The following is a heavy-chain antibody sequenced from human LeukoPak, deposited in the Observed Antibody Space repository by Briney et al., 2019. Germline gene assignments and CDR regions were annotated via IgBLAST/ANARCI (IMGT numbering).Heavy chain of an antibody. V-gene: IGHV1-8*01. CDR1: GYTFTSHD. J-gene: IGHJ6*02. Sequence: ASVKVSCKASGYTFTSHDINWVRQATGQGLEWMGWMNPNSGNTGYAQKSQGRVTMTRNTSISTAYMELSSLRSEDTAVYYCARGALYDILTGYYRVYYGMDVWGQGTTVTVSS. CDR3: ARGALYDILTGYYRVYYGMDV. CDR2: MNPNSGNT. D-gene: IGHD3-9*01.